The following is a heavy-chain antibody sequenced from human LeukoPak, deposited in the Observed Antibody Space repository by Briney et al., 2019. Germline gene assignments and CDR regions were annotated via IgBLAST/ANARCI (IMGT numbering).Heavy chain of an antibody. V-gene: IGHV1-18*01. CDR1: GYTFTNYG. Sequence: ASVKVSCKPSGYTFTNYGIGCVRQAPGQGLEWMGWISGYNGNTNYAQKFQDRVTMTTDTSTSKAYMERKNLTSGATAIYYCAGLHLAAAHSDYWGQGTLVTVSS. CDR3: AGLHLAAAHSDY. CDR2: ISGYNGNT. J-gene: IGHJ4*02. D-gene: IGHD6-13*01.